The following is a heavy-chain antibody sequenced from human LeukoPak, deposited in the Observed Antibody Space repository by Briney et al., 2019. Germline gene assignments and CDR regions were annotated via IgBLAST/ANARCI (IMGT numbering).Heavy chain of an antibody. V-gene: IGHV3-21*01. CDR3: ARYGVSSSRSYIDY. J-gene: IGHJ4*02. CDR2: ITYDSDYI. D-gene: IGHD2-2*01. CDR1: GFTFSTYS. Sequence: GGSLRLSCEASGFTFSTYSMNWVRQAPGKGPEWVSTITYDSDYIYYTDSVKGRFTISRDNAKKSLYLQMNSLRADDTAVYYCARYGVSSSRSYIDYWGQGTLVTVSS.